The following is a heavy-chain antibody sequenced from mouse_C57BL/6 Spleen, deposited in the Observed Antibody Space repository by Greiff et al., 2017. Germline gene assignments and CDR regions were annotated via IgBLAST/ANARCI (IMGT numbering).Heavy chain of an antibody. CDR3: ARGGTYYGSTWCAY. J-gene: IGHJ3*01. Sequence: QVQLKQPGAELVRPGTSVKLSCKASGYTFTSYWMHWVKQRPGQGLEWIGVIDPSDSYTNYNQKFKGKATLTVDTSSSTAYMQLSSLTSEDSAVYYCARGGTYYGSTWCAYRGQGTLVTVSA. CDR1: GYTFTSYW. CDR2: IDPSDSYT. D-gene: IGHD1-1*01. V-gene: IGHV1-59*01.